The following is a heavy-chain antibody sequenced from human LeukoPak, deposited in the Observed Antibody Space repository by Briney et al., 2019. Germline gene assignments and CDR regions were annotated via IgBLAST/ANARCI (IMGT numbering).Heavy chain of an antibody. CDR1: GFTFSSYA. D-gene: IGHD2-2*01. J-gene: IGHJ5*02. CDR3: AKLTEVVSNWFDP. CDR2: ISGSGGST. Sequence: GGSLRLSCAASGFTFSSYAMSWVRQAPGKGLEWVSAISGSGGSTYHADSVKGRFTISRDNPKNTLYLQMNSLRAEDTAVYYCAKLTEVVSNWFDPWGQGTLVTVSS. V-gene: IGHV3-23*01.